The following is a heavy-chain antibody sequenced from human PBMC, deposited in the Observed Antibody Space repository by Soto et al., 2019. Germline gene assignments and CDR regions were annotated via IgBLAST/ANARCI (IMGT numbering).Heavy chain of an antibody. Sequence: PSRTLSLTCAISGDSVSSNSAAWNWIRQSPSRGLEWLGRTYYRSKWYNDYAVSVKSRITINPDTSKNQFSLQLNSVTPEDTAVYYCARGSPHQLPHPVDVWGKGTTVTVSS. CDR3: ARGSPHQLPHPVDV. J-gene: IGHJ6*04. CDR2: TYYRSKWYN. D-gene: IGHD2-2*01. V-gene: IGHV6-1*01. CDR1: GDSVSSNSAA.